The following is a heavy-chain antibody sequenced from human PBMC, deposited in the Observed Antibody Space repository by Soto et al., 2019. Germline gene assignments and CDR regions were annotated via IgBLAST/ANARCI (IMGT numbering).Heavy chain of an antibody. Sequence: AGGSLRLSCAASGFTFSSYAMSWVRQAPGKGLEWVSAISGSGGSTYYADSVKGRFTISRDNSKNTLYLQMNSLRAEDTAVYYCAKDEVLTYYYDSSGYWGQGTLVTVS. D-gene: IGHD3-22*01. J-gene: IGHJ4*02. CDR1: GFTFSSYA. V-gene: IGHV3-23*01. CDR3: AKDEVLTYYYDSSGY. CDR2: ISGSGGST.